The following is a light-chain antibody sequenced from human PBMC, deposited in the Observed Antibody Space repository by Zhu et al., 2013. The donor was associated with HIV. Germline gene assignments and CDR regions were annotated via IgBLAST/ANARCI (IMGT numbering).Light chain of an antibody. CDR2: AAS. CDR3: LQDYNYPPT. J-gene: IGKJ1*01. Sequence: TQMTQSPSTLSASVGDRVTMTCRASQSVSTWVAWYQHKPGKAPQLLIFAASSPQTGVPSRFSGFGSGTDFTLIISSLQPEDCATYYCLQDYNYPPTFGQGTKVEVK. V-gene: IGKV1-6*01. CDR1: QSVSTW.